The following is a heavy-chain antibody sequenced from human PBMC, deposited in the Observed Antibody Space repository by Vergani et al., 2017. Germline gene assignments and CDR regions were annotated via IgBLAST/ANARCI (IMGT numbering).Heavy chain of an antibody. D-gene: IGHD6-13*01. CDR2: ISGSGGST. Sequence: EVQLLKSGGNLVQPGGSLRLSCAASGFTFTNFAMTWVRQAPGEGLEWVSGISGSGGSTYYADSVKGRFTISRDNSKNTLYLQMNSLRAEDTAVYYCAKAERLVPVAYWGQGTLVTVSS. CDR1: GFTFTNFA. CDR3: AKAERLVPVAY. J-gene: IGHJ4*02. V-gene: IGHV3-23*01.